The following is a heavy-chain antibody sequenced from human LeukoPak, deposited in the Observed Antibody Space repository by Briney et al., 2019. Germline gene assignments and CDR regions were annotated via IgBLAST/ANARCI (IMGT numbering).Heavy chain of an antibody. CDR3: ARYRSGSYSSAYWFDP. V-gene: IGHV4-39*06. Sequence: SETLSLTCTVSRGSISSSSYYWGWIRPPPGQGLEWIGSFYYTGTTYCNPSLKSRVTISIDTSKNQFPLKLTSVTAADTAVYYCARYRSGSYSSAYWFDPWGQGTLVTVSS. CDR1: RGSISSSSYY. J-gene: IGHJ5*02. D-gene: IGHD6-6*01. CDR2: FYYTGTT.